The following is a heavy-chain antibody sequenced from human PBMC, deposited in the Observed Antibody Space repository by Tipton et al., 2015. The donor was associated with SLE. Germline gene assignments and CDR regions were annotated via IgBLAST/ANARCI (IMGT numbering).Heavy chain of an antibody. CDR2: ISGSGGST. Sequence: SLRLSCAASAFTFSSYAMSWVRQAPGKGLEWVSAISGSGGSTYYADSVKGRFTISRDNSKNTLYLQMNSLRAEDTAVYYCAKALFERYGPGDAFDIWGQGTMVTVSS. CDR3: AKALFERYGPGDAFDI. D-gene: IGHD3-9*01. J-gene: IGHJ3*02. CDR1: AFTFSSYA. V-gene: IGHV3-23*01.